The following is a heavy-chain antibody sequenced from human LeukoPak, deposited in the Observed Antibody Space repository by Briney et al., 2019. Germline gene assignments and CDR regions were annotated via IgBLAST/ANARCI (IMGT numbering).Heavy chain of an antibody. Sequence: GGSLRLSCAASGFTFSSYWMSWVRQAPGKGLEWVANIKQDGSEKYYVDSVKGRFTISRDHAKNSLYLQTNSLRAEDTAVYYCARRYCSGGSCYSNGASYFDYWGQGTLVTVSS. D-gene: IGHD2-15*01. CDR2: IKQDGSEK. V-gene: IGHV3-7*01. CDR1: GFTFSSYW. J-gene: IGHJ4*02. CDR3: ARRYCSGGSCYSNGASYFDY.